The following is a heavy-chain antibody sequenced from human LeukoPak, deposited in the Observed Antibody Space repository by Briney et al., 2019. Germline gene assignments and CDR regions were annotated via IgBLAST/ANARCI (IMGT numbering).Heavy chain of an antibody. Sequence: QTGGSLRLSCAASGFTFSSYGMNWVRQAPGKGLEWVASISDSGGYIYYGDSLKGRFTISRDNAKSSLFLQMNSLRAEDTAVYFCARRVLYYDIVTGLNTYYAMDVWGHGTTVTVSS. D-gene: IGHD3-9*01. CDR1: GFTFSSYG. V-gene: IGHV3-21*01. J-gene: IGHJ6*02. CDR3: ARRVLYYDIVTGLNTYYAMDV. CDR2: ISDSGGYI.